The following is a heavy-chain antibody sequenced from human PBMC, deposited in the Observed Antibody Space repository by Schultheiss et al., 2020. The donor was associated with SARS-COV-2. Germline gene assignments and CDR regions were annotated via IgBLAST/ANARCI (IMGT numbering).Heavy chain of an antibody. CDR2: IYYSGST. CDR3: ARIAYYDSSGYYQSNWFDP. V-gene: IGHV4-61*08. J-gene: IGHJ5*02. CDR1: GGSISSGGYY. Sequence: SETLSLTCTVSGGSISSGGYYWSWIRQHPGKGLEWIGYIYYSGSTNYNPSLKSRVTISVDTSKNQFSLKLSSVTAADTAVYYCARIAYYDSSGYYQSNWFDPWGQGTLVTVSS. D-gene: IGHD3-22*01.